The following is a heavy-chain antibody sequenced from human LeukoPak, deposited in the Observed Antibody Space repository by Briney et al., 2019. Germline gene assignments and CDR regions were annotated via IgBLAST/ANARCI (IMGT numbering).Heavy chain of an antibody. D-gene: IGHD3-22*01. CDR2: ISQSGNS. V-gene: IGHV4-30-2*01. CDR1: GDSISSSTCN. J-gene: IGHJ4*02. CDR3: ARDQVDYDIPDHFDY. Sequence: SETLSLTCKVSGDSISSSTCNWSWIRQPPGKGLEWIGYISQSGNSYFTPSLKSRATISVDRSKDHFSLTLISVTAADTAVYYCARDQVDYDIPDHFDYWGKGTLVAVSS.